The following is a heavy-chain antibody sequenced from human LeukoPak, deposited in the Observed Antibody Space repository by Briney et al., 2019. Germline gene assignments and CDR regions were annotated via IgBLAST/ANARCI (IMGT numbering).Heavy chain of an antibody. CDR1: GYTFSNYY. CDR2: INPSGGST. Sequence: ASVKVSCKASGYTFSNYYIHWVRQAPGQGLEWMGIINPSGGSTTYAQKLQGRVTMTTDTSTSTAYMELRSLRSDDTAVYYCARERHGDYIDWGQGTLVTVSS. D-gene: IGHD4-17*01. J-gene: IGHJ4*02. CDR3: ARERHGDYID. V-gene: IGHV1-46*01.